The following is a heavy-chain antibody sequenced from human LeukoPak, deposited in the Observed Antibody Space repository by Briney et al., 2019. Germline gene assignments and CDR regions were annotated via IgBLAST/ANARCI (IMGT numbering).Heavy chain of an antibody. D-gene: IGHD6-19*01. V-gene: IGHV4-59*01. CDR2: IYYSGST. CDR3: AGWVAVAGAGGDAFDI. J-gene: IGHJ3*02. CDR1: GVPISSYY. Sequence: PSETLSLTCTVSGVPISSYYWSWIRQPPGKGLEVSGYIYYSGSTNYNPSLKSRVTISVDTSKNQFSLKLSSVTAADTAVYYCAGWVAVAGAGGDAFDIWGQGTMVTVSS.